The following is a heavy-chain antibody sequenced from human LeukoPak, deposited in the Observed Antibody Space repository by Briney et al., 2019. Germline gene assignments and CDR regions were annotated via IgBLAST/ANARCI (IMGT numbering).Heavy chain of an antibody. V-gene: IGHV4-59*08. D-gene: IGHD1-26*01. Sequence: SETLSLTCTVSGGSISSYYWSWIRQPPGKGLEWIGDIYYSGSTNYNPSLKRGATISVDTSKTQFSLRLSSVTAADTAVYYSARLASGSYGPLTPFDYWGQGTLVTVSS. CDR1: GGSISSYY. J-gene: IGHJ4*02. CDR2: IYYSGST. CDR3: ARLASGSYGPLTPFDY.